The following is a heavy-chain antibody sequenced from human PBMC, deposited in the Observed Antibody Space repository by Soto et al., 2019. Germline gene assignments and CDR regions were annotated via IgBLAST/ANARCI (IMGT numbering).Heavy chain of an antibody. CDR3: ARATGRTMVRELSPFDY. D-gene: IGHD3-10*01. Sequence: QVQLVQSGAEVKKPGSSVKVSCKASGGTFSSYAISWVRQAPGQGLEWMGGIIPIFGTANYAQKFQGRVTITADESTSTADMERSSLRSEDTAVYYWARATGRTMVRELSPFDYWGQGTLVTVSS. CDR1: GGTFSSYA. J-gene: IGHJ4*02. CDR2: IIPIFGTA. V-gene: IGHV1-69*01.